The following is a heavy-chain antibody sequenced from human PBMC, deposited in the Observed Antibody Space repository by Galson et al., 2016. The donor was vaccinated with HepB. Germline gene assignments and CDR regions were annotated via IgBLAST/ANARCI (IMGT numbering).Heavy chain of an antibody. CDR3: GRDKRVAATGANWFDP. Sequence: SVKVSCKASGVTFSRYAISWLRQAPGQGLEWMGGIIPIFGTVKYAQTFQGRVTFTADVSTSTVYMELSSLASEDTAVYYCGRDKRVAATGANWFDPWGQGTLVTVSS. D-gene: IGHD6-13*01. V-gene: IGHV1-69*13. J-gene: IGHJ5*02. CDR1: GVTFSRYA. CDR2: IIPIFGTV.